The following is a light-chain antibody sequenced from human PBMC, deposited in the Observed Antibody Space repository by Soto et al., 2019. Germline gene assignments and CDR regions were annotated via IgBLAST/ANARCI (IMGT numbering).Light chain of an antibody. J-gene: IGLJ2*01. V-gene: IGLV2-18*01. Sequence: QSVLTQPPSVSASPGQSVTIPCTATGSDVGAYNRVSWYQQYPGTPPKLMISEVNNRPSGVPDRFSGSKSGNTASLTISGLQAEDEADYYCSLYTSSSTVAFGGGTKLTVL. CDR3: SLYTSSSTVA. CDR1: GSDVGAYNR. CDR2: EVN.